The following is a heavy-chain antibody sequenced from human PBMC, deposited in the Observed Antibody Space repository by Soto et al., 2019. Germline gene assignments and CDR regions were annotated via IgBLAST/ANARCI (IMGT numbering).Heavy chain of an antibody. Sequence: PSETLSLTCTVSGASISSSNYYWGWIRQPPGRGLEWIGTMYYSGRTYYNPSLKSRVTTSVDTSKNQFSLKLSAVTATDTAVYYCARHGNTVATGYYYGMDVWGPGTTVTVYS. CDR3: ARHGNTVATGYYYGMDV. CDR1: GASISSSNYY. V-gene: IGHV4-39*01. J-gene: IGHJ6*02. D-gene: IGHD4-17*01. CDR2: MYYSGRT.